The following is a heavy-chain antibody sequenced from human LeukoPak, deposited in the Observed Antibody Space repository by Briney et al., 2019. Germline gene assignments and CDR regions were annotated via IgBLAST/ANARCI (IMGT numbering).Heavy chain of an antibody. D-gene: IGHD6-6*01. CDR1: GFTFSSYW. J-gene: IGHJ3*02. V-gene: IGHV3-74*01. CDR3: AGDELEEAFDI. Sequence: GGSLRLSCAASGFTFSSYWMHWVRQAPGKGLVRVSRINSDGSTTNYADSVKGRFTISRDNAKNTLSLQMNSLTAEDTAVYYCAGDELEEAFDIWGQGTMVTVSS. CDR2: INSDGSTT.